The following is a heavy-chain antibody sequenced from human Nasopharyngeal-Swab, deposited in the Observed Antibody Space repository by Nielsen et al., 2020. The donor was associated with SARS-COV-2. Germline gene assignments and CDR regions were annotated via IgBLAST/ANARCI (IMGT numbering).Heavy chain of an antibody. V-gene: IGHV1-3*01. J-gene: IGHJ4*02. D-gene: IGHD6-19*01. CDR1: GYTFTSYA. Sequence: ASVKVSCKASGYTFTSYAMHWVRQAPGQRLEWMGWINAGNGNTKYSQKFQGRVTITRDTSASTAYMELSSLRSEDTAVCYCARGDGDSSGWYTNGDYFDYWGQGTLVTVSS. CDR2: INAGNGNT. CDR3: ARGDGDSSGWYTNGDYFDY.